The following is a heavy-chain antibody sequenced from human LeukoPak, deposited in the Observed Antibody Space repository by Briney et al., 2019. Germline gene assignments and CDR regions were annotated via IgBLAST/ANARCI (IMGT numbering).Heavy chain of an antibody. CDR1: GGSISSYY. J-gene: IGHJ4*02. CDR3: AGSRAAAAGTVFDS. D-gene: IGHD6-13*01. CDR2: IYYSGST. V-gene: IGHV4-59*01. Sequence: PSETLSLTCTVSGGSISSYYWSWIRQPPGKGLEWIGYIYYSGSTNYNPSLKSRVTISVDTSKNQFSLKLSSVTAADTAVYYWAGSRAAAAGTVFDSWRRAPVATVSS.